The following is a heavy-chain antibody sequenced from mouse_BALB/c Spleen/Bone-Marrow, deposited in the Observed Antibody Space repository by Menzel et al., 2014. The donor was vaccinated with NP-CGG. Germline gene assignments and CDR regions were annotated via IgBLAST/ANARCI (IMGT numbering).Heavy chain of an antibody. CDR3: ARHRFYFDY. V-gene: IGHV5-12-1*01. J-gene: IGHJ2*01. CDR1: GFAFXSYD. CDR2: ISSGSGST. Sequence: EVKLMESGGGLVKPGGSLKLSCAASGFAFXSYDMSWVRQTPEKRLEWVAYISSGSGSTYYPDTVKGRFTISRDNAKNTLYLQMSSLKSEDTAMYYCARHRFYFDYWGQGTTPTVSS.